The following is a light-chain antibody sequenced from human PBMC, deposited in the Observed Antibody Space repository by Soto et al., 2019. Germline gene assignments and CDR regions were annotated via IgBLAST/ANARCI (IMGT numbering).Light chain of an antibody. CDR2: ENN. V-gene: IGLV1-51*02. CDR3: GTWDSSLSAGVWV. CDR1: SSNIGNNY. J-gene: IGLJ3*02. Sequence: QSVLTQPPSVSAAPGQKVTISCSGSSSNIGNNYVSWYQQLPGTAPKLLIYENNKRPSGIPDRFSGSKSGTSATLGITGLQTGDEADYYCGTWDSSLSAGVWVFGGGTNLTVL.